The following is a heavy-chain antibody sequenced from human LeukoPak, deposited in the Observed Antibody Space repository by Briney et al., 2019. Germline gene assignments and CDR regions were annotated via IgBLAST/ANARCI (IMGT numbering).Heavy chain of an antibody. J-gene: IGHJ4*02. CDR3: ARGGYCGGDCYFYY. CDR2: IYTSGST. D-gene: IGHD2-21*02. V-gene: IGHV4-4*07. CDR1: GGSISSYY. Sequence: ASETLSLTCTVSGGSISSYYWSWIRQPAGKGLEWIGRIYTSGSTNSNPSLKSRVTISVDTSKNQFSLKLSSVTAADTAVYYCARGGYCGGDCYFYYWGQGTLVTVSS.